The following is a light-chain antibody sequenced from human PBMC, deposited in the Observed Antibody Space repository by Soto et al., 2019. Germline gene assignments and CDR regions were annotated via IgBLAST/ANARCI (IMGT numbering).Light chain of an antibody. CDR2: HVT. V-gene: IGLV2-14*03. CDR1: SSNVGNYNF. J-gene: IGLJ3*02. Sequence: QSVLTQPASVSGSPGQSITISCTGTSSNVGNYNFVSWYQHHAGTAPKLIIYHVTNRPSGVSDRFSGSKSGDTASLTISGLQSEDEADYYCTSCTACRTDRLFGGGTKLTVL. CDR3: TSCTACRTDRL.